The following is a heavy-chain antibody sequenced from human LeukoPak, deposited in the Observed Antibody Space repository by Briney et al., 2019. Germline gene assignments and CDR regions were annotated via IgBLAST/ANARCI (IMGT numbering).Heavy chain of an antibody. CDR2: ISYDGSNK. V-gene: IGHV3-30*04. Sequence: PGGSLRLSCAASGFTFSSYAMHWVRRAPGKGLGWVALISYDGSNKYYADSVKARFIISRDNSKNTLYLQMTSLRGEDTAVYWCSKDSFYCSTTSCNDYYYMDVWGKGTTVTISS. J-gene: IGHJ6*03. D-gene: IGHD2-2*01. CDR1: GFTFSSYA. CDR3: SKDSFYCSTTSCNDYYYMDV.